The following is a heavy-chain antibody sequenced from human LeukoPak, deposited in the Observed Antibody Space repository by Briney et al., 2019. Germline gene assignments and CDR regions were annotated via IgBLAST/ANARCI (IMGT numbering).Heavy chain of an antibody. J-gene: IGHJ4*02. D-gene: IGHD3-9*01. CDR1: GYTFPSYG. Sequence: ASVKVSCKASGYTFPSYGISWVRQAPGQGLEWMGWISAYNGNTNYAQKLQGRVTMTTDTSTSTAYMELRSLRSDDTAVYYCARDTPYYDILTGYYNPDYWGQGTLVTVSS. CDR2: ISAYNGNT. CDR3: ARDTPYYDILTGYYNPDY. V-gene: IGHV1-18*01.